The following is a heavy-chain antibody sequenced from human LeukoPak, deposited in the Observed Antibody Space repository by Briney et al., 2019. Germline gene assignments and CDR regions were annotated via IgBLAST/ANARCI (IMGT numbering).Heavy chain of an antibody. V-gene: IGHV3-21*01. J-gene: IGHJ4*02. CDR2: ISSSSSYI. CDR1: GFTLSSYS. D-gene: IGHD6-13*01. CDR3: ARAEYSSSWYSPFDY. Sequence: GGSLRLSCAASGFTLSSYSMNWVRQAPGKGLEWVSSISSSSSYIYYADSVKGRFTISRDNSKNTLYLQMNSLRAEDTAVYYCARAEYSSSWYSPFDYWGQGTLVTVSS.